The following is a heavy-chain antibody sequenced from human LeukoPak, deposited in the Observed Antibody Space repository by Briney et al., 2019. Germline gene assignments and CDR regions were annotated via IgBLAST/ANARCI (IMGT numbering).Heavy chain of an antibody. V-gene: IGHV3-23*01. CDR3: ASPRWLQLLDY. CDR1: GFTFTTHA. Sequence: GGSLRLSCTASGFTFTTHAMSWVRQAPGKGLEWVSAISGSGGSTYYADSVKGRFTISRDNSKNTLYLQMNSLRAEDTAVYYCASPRWLQLLDYWGQGTLVTVSS. D-gene: IGHD5-24*01. J-gene: IGHJ4*02. CDR2: ISGSGGST.